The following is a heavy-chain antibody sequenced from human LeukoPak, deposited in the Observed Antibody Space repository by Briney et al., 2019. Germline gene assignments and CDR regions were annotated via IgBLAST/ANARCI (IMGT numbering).Heavy chain of an antibody. J-gene: IGHJ4*02. Sequence: SGPTLVKSTQTLTLPCTFSGFSISTSGVGVGWLRQAPGKAREWLAGVYWNDDKRHSPSLNSRLSITKDTSRNQVVLIMTNMDPVYTATYYCAHSPAWGSVAGAADYWGQGTLVTVSS. CDR2: VYWNDDK. CDR1: GFSISTSGVG. V-gene: IGHV2-5*01. D-gene: IGHD6-13*01. CDR3: AHSPAWGSVAGAADY.